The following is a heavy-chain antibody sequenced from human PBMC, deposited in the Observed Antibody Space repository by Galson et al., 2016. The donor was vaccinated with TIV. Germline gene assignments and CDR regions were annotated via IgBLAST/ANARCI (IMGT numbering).Heavy chain of an antibody. J-gene: IGHJ4*02. CDR3: ASPPAYCSSSSCYYSFEY. Sequence: SVKVSCKASEYTFTNYVMNWVRQAPGQGLEWMGWINTNTGNPTYAQGFTGRFVFSLDTSVSTAYLQISSLKGEDTTVYYCASPPAYCSSSSCYYSFEYWGQGTLVTVSS. CDR1: EYTFTNYV. CDR2: INTNTGNP. V-gene: IGHV7-4-1*02. D-gene: IGHD2-2*01.